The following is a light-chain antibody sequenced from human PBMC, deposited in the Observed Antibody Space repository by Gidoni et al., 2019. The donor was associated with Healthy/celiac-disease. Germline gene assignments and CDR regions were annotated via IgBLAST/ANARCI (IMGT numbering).Light chain of an antibody. Sequence: DIQITQSPSSLSASVGDRVTITCRASQRISSYLNWYQQKPGKAPKLLIYAASSLQSGVPSRFSGSGSGTDFTLTISSLQPEDFATYYCQQSYSTLWTFGQGTKVEIK. CDR1: QRISSY. J-gene: IGKJ1*01. V-gene: IGKV1-39*01. CDR3: QQSYSTLWT. CDR2: AAS.